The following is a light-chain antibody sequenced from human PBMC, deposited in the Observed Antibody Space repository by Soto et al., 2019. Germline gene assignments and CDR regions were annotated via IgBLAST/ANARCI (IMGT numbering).Light chain of an antibody. CDR1: SSDVGGYNY. V-gene: IGLV2-14*01. J-gene: IGLJ1*01. Sequence: QSALTQPASVSGSPGQSITISCTGTSSDVGGYNYVSWYQQHPGKAPKLMIYDVSNRPSGVSNRFSGSKSGNTASLTISGLQAEDEADYYCSSYTSSSTQVFETGTKVTVL. CDR2: DVS. CDR3: SSYTSSSTQV.